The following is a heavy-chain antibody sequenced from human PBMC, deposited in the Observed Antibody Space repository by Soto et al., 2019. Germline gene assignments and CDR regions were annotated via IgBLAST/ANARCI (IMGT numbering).Heavy chain of an antibody. CDR2: IYYSGST. CDR1: GGSISSYY. J-gene: IGHJ4*02. Sequence: QVQLQESGPGLVKPSETLSLTCTVSGGSISSYYWSWIRQPPGKGLEWIGYIYYSGSTNHNPSLKSRVTISVDTSKNQFSLKLRSVTAADTAVYYCAGGLYSSSWYRADDWGQGILVTVSS. V-gene: IGHV4-59*01. CDR3: AGGLYSSSWYRADD. D-gene: IGHD6-13*01.